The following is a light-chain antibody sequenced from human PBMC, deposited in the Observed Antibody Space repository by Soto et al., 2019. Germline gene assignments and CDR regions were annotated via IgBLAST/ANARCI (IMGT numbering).Light chain of an antibody. CDR2: DVS. Sequence: QSVLTQPACVSGSPGQSITISCTGTSSDVGGYNYVSWYQQHPGKAPKLMIYDVSNRPSGVSNRFSGSKSGNTASLTISGLQPEDEADYYCSSYTSSISVDVFGTGTKLTVL. V-gene: IGLV2-14*01. CDR1: SSDVGGYNY. CDR3: SSYTSSISVDV. J-gene: IGLJ1*01.